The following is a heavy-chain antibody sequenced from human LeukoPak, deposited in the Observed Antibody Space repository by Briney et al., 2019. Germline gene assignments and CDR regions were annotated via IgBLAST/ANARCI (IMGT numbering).Heavy chain of an antibody. D-gene: IGHD3-16*01. CDR2: IKSKSDGGTT. CDR3: ATDMSY. Sequence: GGSLRLSCAASGFTFNDAWMSWVRQAPGKGLEWVGRIKSKSDGGTTDYAAAVKGRFTISRGDSENTLYLQMNSLQSEDTAVYYCATDMSYWGQGTLVTVSS. J-gene: IGHJ4*02. CDR1: GFTFNDAW. V-gene: IGHV3-15*01.